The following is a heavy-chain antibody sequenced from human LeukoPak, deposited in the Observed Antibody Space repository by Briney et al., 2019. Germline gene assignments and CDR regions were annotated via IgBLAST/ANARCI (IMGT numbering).Heavy chain of an antibody. Sequence: ASVKVSCKASGYTLTNYNISWVRQAPGQGREWMGGINTDKGHTNFVPQFQGRVTVTTGTSTNTAYMELRRLRSDDTAVYFCAREFGHCSGDNCFYFFDSWGQGSLVTVSS. CDR1: GYTLTNYN. V-gene: IGHV1-18*01. CDR2: INTDKGHT. J-gene: IGHJ4*02. D-gene: IGHD2-15*01. CDR3: AREFGHCSGDNCFYFFDS.